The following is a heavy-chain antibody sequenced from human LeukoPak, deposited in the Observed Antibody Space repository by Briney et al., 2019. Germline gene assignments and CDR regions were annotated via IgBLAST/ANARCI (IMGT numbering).Heavy chain of an antibody. CDR3: ARGRYSSAWPENDY. CDR2: INPSGGST. J-gene: IGHJ4*02. V-gene: IGHV1-46*01. D-gene: IGHD6-25*01. Sequence: ASVKVSCKASGYSFITYYMHWVRQAPGQGLEWVGIINPSGGSTNYAQKFQGRVTMTRDTSTSTVYMELSSLRSEDTAVYYCARGRYSSAWPENDYWGQGTLVTVSS. CDR1: GYSFITYY.